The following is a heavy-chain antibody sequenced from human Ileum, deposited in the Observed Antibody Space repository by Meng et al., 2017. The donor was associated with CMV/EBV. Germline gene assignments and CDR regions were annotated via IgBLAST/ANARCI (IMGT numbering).Heavy chain of an antibody. CDR3: ARDIAPSGAWWFDL. CDR1: GYTFIDHY. J-gene: IGHJ5*02. Sequence: QVHLVQSGAEVKMPGASLKVSCKASGYTFIDHYLHWVRQAPGQSLEWIGWINLKNGGTNYGQNFQGRVIMTRDTSISTAYMELNWLRSDDTALYYCARDIAPSGAWWFDLWGQGTLVTVSS. CDR2: INLKNGGT. D-gene: IGHD6-13*01. V-gene: IGHV1-2*02.